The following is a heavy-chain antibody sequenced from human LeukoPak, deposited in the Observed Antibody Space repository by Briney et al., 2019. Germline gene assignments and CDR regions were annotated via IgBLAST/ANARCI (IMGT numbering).Heavy chain of an antibody. CDR3: ARRTYYYDSSKYYYASFFDY. J-gene: IGHJ4*02. Sequence: PGGSLRLSCPASGFTLSSYAMSWVRQAPGKGLEWVSAISGSGGSTYYADSVKGRFTISRDNSKNTLYLQMNSLSAEDTAVYYCARRTYYYDSSKYYYASFFDYWGQGTLVTVSS. CDR2: ISGSGGST. V-gene: IGHV3-23*01. CDR1: GFTLSSYA. D-gene: IGHD3-22*01.